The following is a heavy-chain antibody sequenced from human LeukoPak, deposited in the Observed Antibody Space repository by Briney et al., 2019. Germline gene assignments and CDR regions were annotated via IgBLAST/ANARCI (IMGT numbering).Heavy chain of an antibody. CDR3: ARLMVTTFHYYYYMDV. Sequence: PGGSLRLSCAASGFTFSSYGMHWVRQAPGKGLEWVAVIWYDGSNKYYADSVKGRFTISRDNCKNTLYLQMNSLRAEDTAVYYCARLMVTTFHYYYYMDVWGKGTTVTVSS. CDR2: IWYDGSNK. V-gene: IGHV3-33*08. CDR1: GFTFSSYG. D-gene: IGHD4-17*01. J-gene: IGHJ6*03.